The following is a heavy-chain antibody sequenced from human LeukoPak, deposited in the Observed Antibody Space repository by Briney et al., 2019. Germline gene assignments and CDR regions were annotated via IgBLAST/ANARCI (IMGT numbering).Heavy chain of an antibody. CDR3: ARGGGSIDY. CDR2: ISGSGTYV. CDR1: GFTFSSYN. J-gene: IGHJ4*02. Sequence: GGSLRLSCAASGFTFSSYNMNWVRQAPGKGLEWVSSISGSGTYVYYTDSVKGRFTISRDNAKNSLYLQMNSLSAEDTAVYYCARGGGSIDYWGQGTLVTVSS. D-gene: IGHD2-15*01. V-gene: IGHV3-21*01.